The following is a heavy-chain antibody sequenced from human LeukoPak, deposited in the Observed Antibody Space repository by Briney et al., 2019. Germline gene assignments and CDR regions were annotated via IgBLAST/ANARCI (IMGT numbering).Heavy chain of an antibody. CDR1: GGSISSSSYY. Sequence: SETLSLTCTVSGGSISSSSYYWGWIRQPPGKGLEWIGSIYYSGSTYYNPSLKSRVTISVDTSKNQFSLKLSSVTAADTAVYYCANLSSGYYPFDYWGQGTLVTVSS. D-gene: IGHD3-22*01. CDR3: ANLSSGYYPFDY. CDR2: IYYSGST. V-gene: IGHV4-39*07. J-gene: IGHJ4*02.